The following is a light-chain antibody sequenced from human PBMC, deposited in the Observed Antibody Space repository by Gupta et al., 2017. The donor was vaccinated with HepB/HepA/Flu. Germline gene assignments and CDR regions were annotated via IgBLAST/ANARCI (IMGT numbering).Light chain of an antibody. CDR2: CHD. V-gene: IGLV3-19*01. CDR3: NCRASGGHKLV. Sequence: SSGLAQDPAVSVALGQTVRITCQGDTLRTGDLAWYHQKPAQDPVRVMVCHDRRPAGIPDRLLCSRSGRTASPLTHGAQAEDEADDYCNCRASGGHKLVFGSGTKLTVL. J-gene: IGLJ1*01. CDR1: TLRTGD.